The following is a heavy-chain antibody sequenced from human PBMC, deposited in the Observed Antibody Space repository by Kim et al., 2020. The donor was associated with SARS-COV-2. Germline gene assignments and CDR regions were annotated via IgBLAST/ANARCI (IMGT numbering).Heavy chain of an antibody. V-gene: IGHV5-51*01. Sequence: GESLKISCKGSGYSFTSYWIGWVRQMPGKGLEWMGIIYPGDSDTRYSPSFQGQVTISADQSISTAYLQWSSLKASDTAMYYCARHRGGSGSYYNGRYYYYGMDVWGQGTTVTVSS. CDR2: IYPGDSDT. J-gene: IGHJ6*02. CDR1: GYSFTSYW. D-gene: IGHD3-10*01. CDR3: ARHRGGSGSYYNGRYYYYGMDV.